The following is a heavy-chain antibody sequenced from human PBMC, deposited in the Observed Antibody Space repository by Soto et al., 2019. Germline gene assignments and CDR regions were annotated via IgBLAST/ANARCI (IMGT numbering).Heavy chain of an antibody. CDR1: GYTFTGYY. CDR3: ARMATVVSIDY. CDR2: IIPIFGTA. J-gene: IGHJ4*02. Sequence: SVKVSCKASGYTFTGYYMHWVRQAPGQGLEWMGGIIPIFGTANYAQKFQGRVTITADESTSTAYMELSSLRSEDTAVYYCARMATVVSIDYWGQGTLVTVS. D-gene: IGHD4-17*01. V-gene: IGHV1-69*13.